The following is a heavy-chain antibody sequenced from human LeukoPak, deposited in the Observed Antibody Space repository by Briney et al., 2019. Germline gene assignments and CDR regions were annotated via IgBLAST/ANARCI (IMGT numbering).Heavy chain of an antibody. Sequence: GGSLRLSCAASGFTFSSYWMSWVRQAPGKGLEWVANIKQDGSEKYYVDSVKGRFTISRDNARNSLYLQMNSLRAEDTAVYCCARDGELGGFDPWGQGTLVTVSS. CDR2: IKQDGSEK. CDR3: ARDGELGGFDP. J-gene: IGHJ5*02. CDR1: GFTFSSYW. D-gene: IGHD2-21*01. V-gene: IGHV3-7*01.